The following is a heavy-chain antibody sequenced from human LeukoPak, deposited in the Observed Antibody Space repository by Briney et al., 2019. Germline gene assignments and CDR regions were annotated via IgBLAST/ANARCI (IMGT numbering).Heavy chain of an antibody. Sequence: SVNVSCKASGGTFSSYAISWVRQAPGQGLEWMGGIIPIFGTANYAQKFQGRVTITADESTSRAYMELSSLRSEDTAVYYCARWVFDGDYVGYYYYGMDVWGQGTTVTVSS. D-gene: IGHD4-17*01. V-gene: IGHV1-69*01. CDR1: GGTFSSYA. CDR3: ARWVFDGDYVGYYYYGMDV. CDR2: IIPIFGTA. J-gene: IGHJ6*02.